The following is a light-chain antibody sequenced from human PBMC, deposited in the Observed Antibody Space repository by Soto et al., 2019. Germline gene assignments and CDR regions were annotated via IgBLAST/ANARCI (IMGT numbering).Light chain of an antibody. CDR1: QSVSSY. J-gene: IGKJ1*01. Sequence: EIVLTQSPATLSLSPGERATLSCRASQSVSSYLAWYQQKPGQAPRLLIYDASSRATGIPARFSGSGSGTDFTLTISSLEPEDFAVYHCQQYDSSPTTFAQGTKVDI. V-gene: IGKV3-11*01. CDR2: DAS. CDR3: QQYDSSPTT.